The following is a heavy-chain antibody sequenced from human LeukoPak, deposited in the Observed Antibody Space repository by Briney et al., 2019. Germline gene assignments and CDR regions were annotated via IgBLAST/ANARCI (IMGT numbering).Heavy chain of an antibody. V-gene: IGHV3-30*02. D-gene: IGHD6-19*01. CDR2: IWYDGSYE. J-gene: IGHJ6*02. Sequence: QPGGSLRLSCVASGFMFRSYGMHWVRQAPGKGLEWVAVIWYDGSYEYYADSVKGRFTISRDNSNNTLYLQMNSLRAEDTAVYYCAKVPVAGFYYCGMDVWGQGTTVTVSS. CDR3: AKVPVAGFYYCGMDV. CDR1: GFMFRSYG.